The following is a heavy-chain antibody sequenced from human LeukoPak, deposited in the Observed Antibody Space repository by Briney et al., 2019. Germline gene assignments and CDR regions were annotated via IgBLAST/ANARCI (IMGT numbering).Heavy chain of an antibody. CDR1: GYTFTSYG. J-gene: IGHJ6*04. CDR2: ISAYNGYT. D-gene: IGHD6-25*01. CDR3: ARDGTPIYSSGWVYMDV. V-gene: IGHV1-18*01. Sequence: GASVKVSCKASGYTFTSYGISWVRQAPGQGLEWMGWISAYNGYTNYAQKLQGRVTMTRDTSTSTAYLDLRSLRSDDTAVYYCARDGTPIYSSGWVYMDVWGKGTTVTISS.